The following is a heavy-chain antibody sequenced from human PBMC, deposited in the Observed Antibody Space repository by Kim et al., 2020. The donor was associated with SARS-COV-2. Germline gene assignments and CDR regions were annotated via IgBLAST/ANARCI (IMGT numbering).Heavy chain of an antibody. Sequence: GGSLRLSCAASGFTFSSYEMNWVRQAPGKGLEWVSYISSSGSTIYYADSVKGRFTISRDNAKNSLYLQMNSLRAEDTAVYYCARFPLKWLVHYYYGMDVWGQGTTVTVSS. D-gene: IGHD6-19*01. CDR1: GFTFSSYE. J-gene: IGHJ6*02. V-gene: IGHV3-48*03. CDR3: ARFPLKWLVHYYYGMDV. CDR2: ISSSGSTI.